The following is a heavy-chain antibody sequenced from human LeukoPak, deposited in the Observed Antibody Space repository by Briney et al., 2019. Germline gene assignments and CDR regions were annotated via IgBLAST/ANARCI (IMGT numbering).Heavy chain of an antibody. V-gene: IGHV1-18*01. CDR2: ISAYNGNT. D-gene: IGHD1-1*01. CDR1: GYTFTSYG. CDR3: ARDNTYVATTGIFDY. J-gene: IGHJ4*02. Sequence: ASVKVSCKASGYTFTSYGISWVRQAPGQGLEWMGWISAYNGNTNYAQKLQGRVTMTTDTSTSTAYMELRSLRSDDTAVYYCARDNTYVATTGIFDYWGQGTLVTVSS.